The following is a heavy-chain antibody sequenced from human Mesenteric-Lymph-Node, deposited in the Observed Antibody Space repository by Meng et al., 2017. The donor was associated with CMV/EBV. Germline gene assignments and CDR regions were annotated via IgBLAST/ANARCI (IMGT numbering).Heavy chain of an antibody. D-gene: IGHD3-9*01. J-gene: IGHJ2*01. V-gene: IGHV7-4-1*02. CDR2: INTNTGNP. CDR3: ARGIRYFDWLQYWYFDL. Sequence: YTFTGYYMHWVRQAPGQGLEWMGWINTNTGNPTYAQGFTGRFVFSLDTSVSTAYLQISSLKAEDTAVYYCARGIRYFDWLQYWYFDLWGRGTLVTVSS. CDR1: YTFTGYY.